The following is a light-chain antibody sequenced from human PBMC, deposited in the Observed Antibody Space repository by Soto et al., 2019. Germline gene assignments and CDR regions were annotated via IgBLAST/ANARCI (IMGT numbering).Light chain of an antibody. V-gene: IGKV3-11*01. CDR1: QSFSSY. CDR2: DAS. CDR3: QQRSNWPPIT. Sequence: EIVLTQSPATLSLSPGERATLSCRASQSFSSYLAWYQQKPGQAPRLLIYDASNRATGILARFSGSGSGTDFTLTISSLEPEDFAVYYCQQRSNWPPITFGQGTRLEIK. J-gene: IGKJ5*01.